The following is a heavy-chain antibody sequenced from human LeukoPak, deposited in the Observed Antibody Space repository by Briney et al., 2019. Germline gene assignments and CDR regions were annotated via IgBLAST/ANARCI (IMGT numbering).Heavy chain of an antibody. CDR3: ARTGIAAAGTIDY. D-gene: IGHD6-13*01. J-gene: IGHJ4*02. V-gene: IGHV4-4*02. CDR1: GGSISSSNW. Sequence: SETLSLTCAVSGGSISSSNWWSWVRQPPGKGLEWIEEIYHSGSTNYNPSLKSRVTISVDKSKNQFSLKLSSVTAADTAVYYCARTGIAAAGTIDYWGQGTLVTVSS. CDR2: IYHSGST.